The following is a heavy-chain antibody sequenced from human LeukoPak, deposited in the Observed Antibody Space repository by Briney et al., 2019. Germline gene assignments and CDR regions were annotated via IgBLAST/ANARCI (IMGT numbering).Heavy chain of an antibody. J-gene: IGHJ4*02. V-gene: IGHV3-21*01. D-gene: IGHD5-18*01. CDR1: GFTFSSYS. CDR3: ARDHYVDTFSIDY. CDR2: ISSSSSYI. Sequence: GGSLRLSCAASGFTFSSYSMNWVRQAPGKGLEWVSSISSSSSYIYYADSVKGRFTISRDNAKNSLYLQMNSLRAEDTAVYYCARDHYVDTFSIDYWGQGTLVTVSS.